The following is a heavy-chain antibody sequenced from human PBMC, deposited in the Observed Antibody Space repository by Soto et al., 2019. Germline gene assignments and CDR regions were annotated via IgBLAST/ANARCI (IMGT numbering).Heavy chain of an antibody. CDR3: ARRVIGATRAFDI. CDR2: ISGGGDTT. CDR1: GFTFINHA. V-gene: IGHV3-23*01. D-gene: IGHD3-3*01. Sequence: GGSLRLSCVASGFTFINHAMSWVRQAPGEGLDWVSIISGGGDTTSYADSVKGRFTISRDNSKNTLHLQMFSLRAEDTAVYYCARRVIGATRAFDIWGQGTMVTVSS. J-gene: IGHJ3*02.